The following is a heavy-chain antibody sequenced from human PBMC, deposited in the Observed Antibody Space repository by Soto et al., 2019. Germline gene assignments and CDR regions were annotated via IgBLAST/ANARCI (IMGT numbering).Heavy chain of an antibody. CDR1: GFTFSSYA. D-gene: IGHD2-21*02. Sequence: PGGSLRLSCAASGFTFSSYAMSWVRQAPGKGLEWVSAISGSGGSTYYADSVKGRFTISRDNSKNTLYLQMNSLRAEDTAVYYCAKDSFVVVTAIPHNWFDPWGQGTPVTAPQ. J-gene: IGHJ5*02. CDR2: ISGSGGST. V-gene: IGHV3-23*01. CDR3: AKDSFVVVTAIPHNWFDP.